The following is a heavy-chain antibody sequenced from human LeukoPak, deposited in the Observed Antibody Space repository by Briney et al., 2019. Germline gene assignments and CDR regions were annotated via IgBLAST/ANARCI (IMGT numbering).Heavy chain of an antibody. CDR1: GFTFSNYW. D-gene: IGHD5-24*01. CDR2: IKQDGSEK. J-gene: IGHJ5*02. Sequence: GGSLRLSCAASGFTFSNYWMWVRQAPGKGLEWVANIKQDGSEKRYADSVRGRFTVSRDNAHTSLYLQMSSLRAEDTALYFCAGASDPWLQLTWGQGTLVTVSS. V-gene: IGHV3-7*05. CDR3: AGASDPWLQLT.